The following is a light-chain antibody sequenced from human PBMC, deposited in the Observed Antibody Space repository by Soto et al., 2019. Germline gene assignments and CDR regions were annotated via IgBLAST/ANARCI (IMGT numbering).Light chain of an antibody. CDR1: QSISNW. J-gene: IGKJ1*01. CDR2: HAS. Sequence: MQFTKNPSTLPASVGDRVTLTCRASQSISNWLAWYQQKSGTAPKLLIYHASILETAVPSRFSGNGSGTEFTLTISSLQPGDFTTYYCQQYRTYALVQGTKV. CDR3: QQYRTYA. V-gene: IGKV1-5*01.